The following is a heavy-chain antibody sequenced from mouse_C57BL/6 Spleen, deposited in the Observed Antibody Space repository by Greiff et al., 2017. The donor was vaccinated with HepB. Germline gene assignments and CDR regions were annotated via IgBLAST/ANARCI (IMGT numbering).Heavy chain of an antibody. CDR1: GFSLTSYG. V-gene: IGHV2-5*01. J-gene: IGHJ1*03. Sequence: VQLQESGPGLVQPSQSLSITCTVSGFSLTSYGVHWVRQSPGKGLEWLGVIWRGGSTDYNAAFMSRLSITKDNSKSQVFFKMNSLQADDTAIYYCAKKGDYGSSPWYFDVWGTGTTVTVSS. CDR3: AKKGDYGSSPWYFDV. CDR2: IWRGGST. D-gene: IGHD1-1*01.